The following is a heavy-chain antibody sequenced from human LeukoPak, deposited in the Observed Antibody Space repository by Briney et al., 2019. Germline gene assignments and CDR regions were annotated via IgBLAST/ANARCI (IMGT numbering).Heavy chain of an antibody. CDR3: VKEAQRVGRPLFDF. D-gene: IGHD6-6*01. Sequence: GGSLTLSCAASGVIFSEYAVSWLRQTPEKRLEWVSGISAADLGTYYADSVKGRFTMSRAISKSTIYLKMNSLRAEDTAVYYCVKEAQRVGRPLFDFWGRGTLVIVSS. J-gene: IGHJ4*02. CDR1: GVIFSEYA. V-gene: IGHV3-23*01. CDR2: ISAADLGT.